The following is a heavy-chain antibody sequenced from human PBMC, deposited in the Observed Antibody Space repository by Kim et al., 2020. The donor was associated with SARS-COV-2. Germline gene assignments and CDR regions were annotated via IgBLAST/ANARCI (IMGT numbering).Heavy chain of an antibody. CDR3: ARDRGDYDHYYGMDV. CDR1: GGTLSTYA. CDR2: FVPTSGTA. Sequence: SVKVSCKSSGGTLSTYAINWLRQAPGQGLEWMGGFVPTSGTANYAATFQGRVTIITDDSTNTAYMELSSLSSEDTAVYYCARDRGDYDHYYGMDVWGRGTTVTVSS. V-gene: IGHV1-69*05. J-gene: IGHJ6*02. D-gene: IGHD4-17*01.